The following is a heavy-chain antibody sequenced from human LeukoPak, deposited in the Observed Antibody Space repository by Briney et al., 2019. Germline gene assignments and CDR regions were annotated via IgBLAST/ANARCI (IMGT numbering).Heavy chain of an antibody. CDR1: GGSISSYY. J-gene: IGHJ4*02. CDR2: IYTGGSP. V-gene: IGHV4-4*07. D-gene: IGHD3-22*01. CDR3: ARTPYYYDTSVFAIFDY. Sequence: SETLSLTCTVSGGSISSYYWSWIRQPAGKGLEWIGRIYTGGSPNYNPSLKSRVTMSVDTSKNQFSLKLSSVTAADTAVYYCARTPYYYDTSVFAIFDYWGQGTLVTVSS.